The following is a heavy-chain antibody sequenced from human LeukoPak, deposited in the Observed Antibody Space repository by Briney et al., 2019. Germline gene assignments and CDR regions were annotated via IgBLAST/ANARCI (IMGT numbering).Heavy chain of an antibody. CDR3: ASGGPGYCSGGSCYRFDY. D-gene: IGHD2-15*01. CDR1: GGTFSSYA. J-gene: IGHJ4*02. Sequence: GASVKVSCKASGGTFSSYAISWVRQAPGQGLEWMGGIIPIFGTANYAQKFQGRVTITTDESTSTAYMELSSLRSEDTAVYYCASGGPGYCSGGSCYRFDYWGQGTLVTVSS. CDR2: IIPIFGTA. V-gene: IGHV1-69*05.